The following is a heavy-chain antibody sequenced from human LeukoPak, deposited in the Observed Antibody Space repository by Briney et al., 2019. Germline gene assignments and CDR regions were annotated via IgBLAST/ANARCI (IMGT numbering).Heavy chain of an antibody. J-gene: IGHJ5*02. Sequence: SETLSLTCAVYGGSFSGYYWSWIRRPPGKGLEWIGEINHSGSTNYNPSLKSRVTISVDTSKNQFSLKLSSVTAADTAVYYCARGLPPCYSSSWCQIPGNWFDPWGQGTLVTVSS. V-gene: IGHV4-34*01. CDR2: INHSGST. D-gene: IGHD6-13*01. CDR1: GGSFSGYY. CDR3: ARGLPPCYSSSWCQIPGNWFDP.